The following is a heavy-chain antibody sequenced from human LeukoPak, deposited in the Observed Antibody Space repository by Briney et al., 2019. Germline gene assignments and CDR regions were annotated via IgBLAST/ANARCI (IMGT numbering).Heavy chain of an antibody. CDR2: IYPADSDT. Sequence: GESLKISCRVSGYIFTNYMICLVRHMPGKVLELMWIIYPADSDTTYSPSFQGQVTISADMSIDTVYLQWSSLKASDSAMYYCATNTMFRGIHAFDIWGQGTMVTVSS. V-gene: IGHV5-51*01. CDR3: ATNTMFRGIHAFDI. CDR1: GYIFTNYM. J-gene: IGHJ3*02. D-gene: IGHD3-10*01.